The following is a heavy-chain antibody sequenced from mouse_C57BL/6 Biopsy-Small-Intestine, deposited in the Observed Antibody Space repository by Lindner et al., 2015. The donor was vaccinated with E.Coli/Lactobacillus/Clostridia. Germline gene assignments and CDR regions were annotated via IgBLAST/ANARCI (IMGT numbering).Heavy chain of an antibody. J-gene: IGHJ2*01. CDR3: ARGYYGIFDY. CDR2: IYPADGDT. Sequence: VQLQESGPELVKPGASVKISCKASGYAFSSSWMNWVKQRPGKGLEWIGRIYPADGDTTYNGKFKGKATLTADKSSNTACMQLSSLTSEDSAVYFCARGYYGIFDYWGQGTTLTVSS. CDR1: GYAFSSSW. V-gene: IGHV1-82*01. D-gene: IGHD2-1*01.